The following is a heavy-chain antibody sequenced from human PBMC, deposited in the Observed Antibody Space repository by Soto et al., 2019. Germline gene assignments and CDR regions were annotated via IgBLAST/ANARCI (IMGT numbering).Heavy chain of an antibody. CDR2: IEYAGST. J-gene: IGHJ4*02. D-gene: IGHD6-13*01. CDR3: ARHAQTSNWAYYFEY. CDR1: GGSIGTNS. V-gene: IGHV4-59*08. Sequence: QVQLQESGPGLVKPSETLSLTCTVSGGSIGTNSWSWIRQPPGKRLEWIGYIEYAGSTNYNPSLRNRVTIPLGTSKNHCSLKLTSVTAADTAVYYCARHAQTSNWAYYFEYWGPGILVTVSS.